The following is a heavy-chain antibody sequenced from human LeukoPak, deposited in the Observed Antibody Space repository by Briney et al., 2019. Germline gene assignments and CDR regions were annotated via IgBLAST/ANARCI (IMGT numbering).Heavy chain of an antibody. D-gene: IGHD3-3*01. J-gene: IGHJ3*01. V-gene: IGHV1-2*06. CDR1: GYTFTGVY. CDR3: RLFHTPIFDL. CDR2: INPSSGGT. Sequence: GASVKISCKASGYTFTGVYIHWVRQAPGQGLGWTGRIEWMGRINPSSGGTNYAQNFQGRVTMAWDTSISTAYLDLSRLTSYDTAVYYCRLFHTPIFDLWGQGTMITVSS.